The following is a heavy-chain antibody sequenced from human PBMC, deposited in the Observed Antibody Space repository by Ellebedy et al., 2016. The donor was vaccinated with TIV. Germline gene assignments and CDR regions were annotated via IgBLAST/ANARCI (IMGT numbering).Heavy chain of an antibody. CDR3: AREGRKTVTTGGNFDL. CDR2: IRNKAYGGTT. Sequence: PGGSLRLSCAASGFTFSDHYMDWVRQAPGKGLEWVGFIRNKAYGGTTEYAASVKGRFTISRDDSKNSLYLQMNSLKTEDTAVYYCAREGRKTVTTGGNFDLWGRGTLVFVSS. V-gene: IGHV3-72*01. J-gene: IGHJ2*01. D-gene: IGHD4-17*01. CDR1: GFTFSDHY.